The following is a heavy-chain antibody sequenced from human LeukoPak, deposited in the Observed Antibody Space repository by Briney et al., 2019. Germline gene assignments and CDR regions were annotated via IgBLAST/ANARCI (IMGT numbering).Heavy chain of an antibody. V-gene: IGHV3-23*01. CDR2: ISGSGGST. D-gene: IGHD3-22*01. CDR3: AKAPKFYYDIQDY. J-gene: IGHJ4*02. CDR1: GFTFSSYA. Sequence: PGWSLRLSCAASGFTFSSYAISWVRQAPGKVLEWVSAISGSGGSTYYADSVKGRFTISRDNSKNTLYLQMNSLRAEDTAVYYCAKAPKFYYDIQDYWGQGTLVTVSS.